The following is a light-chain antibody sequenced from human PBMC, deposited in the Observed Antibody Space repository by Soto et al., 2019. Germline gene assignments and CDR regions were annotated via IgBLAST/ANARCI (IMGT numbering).Light chain of an antibody. CDR1: SSDVGGYNY. CDR3: CSYAGSYTWV. Sequence: QSVLTQPRSVSGSPGQSVTISCTVTSSDVGGYNYVSWYQQHPGKAPKLMIYDVSKRPSGVPDRFSGSKSGNTASLTISGLQAEDEADYSCCSYAGSYTWVFGGGTKLTVL. CDR2: DVS. V-gene: IGLV2-11*01. J-gene: IGLJ3*02.